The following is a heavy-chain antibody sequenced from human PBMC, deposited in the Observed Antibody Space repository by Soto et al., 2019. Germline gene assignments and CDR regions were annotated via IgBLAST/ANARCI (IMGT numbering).Heavy chain of an antibody. CDR1: GFTFSSYG. Sequence: GGSLRLSCAASGFTFSSYGMHWVRQAPGKGLEWVAVISYDGSNKYYADSVKGRFTISRDNSKNTLYLQMNSLRAEDTAVYYCAKDAYYDYVLGSYRYKSYVMDVWGQGTTVTVSS. D-gene: IGHD3-16*02. CDR2: ISYDGSNK. V-gene: IGHV3-30*18. CDR3: AKDAYYDYVLGSYRYKSYVMDV. J-gene: IGHJ6*02.